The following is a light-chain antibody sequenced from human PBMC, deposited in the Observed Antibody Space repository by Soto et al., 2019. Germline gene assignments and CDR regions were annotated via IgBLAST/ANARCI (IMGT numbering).Light chain of an antibody. CDR2: GAS. CDR1: QTVGGAF. Sequence: EIVLTQSPGTLSLSPGERATLSCRASQTVGGAFLAWYQQKPGQAPRLLIYGASSRATGIPDRFSGSGSRTDFTLTISGLDPDDFAVYFCQQYADSPGTFGQGTRLEV. CDR3: QQYADSPGT. V-gene: IGKV3-20*01. J-gene: IGKJ5*01.